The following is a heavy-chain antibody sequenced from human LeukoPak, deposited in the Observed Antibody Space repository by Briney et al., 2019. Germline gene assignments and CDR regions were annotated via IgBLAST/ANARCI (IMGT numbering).Heavy chain of an antibody. D-gene: IGHD3-22*01. CDR1: GYTFTGHY. CDR3: ARGEARTYYYDSSGYYFHYFDY. CDR2: INPNSGGT. V-gene: IGHV1-2*02. Sequence: ASVKVSCKASGYTFTGHYMHWVRRAPGQGLEWMGWINPNSGGTNYAQKFQGRVTMTRDTSTSTVYMELSSLRSEDTAVYYCARGEARTYYYDSSGYYFHYFDYWGQGTLVTVSS. J-gene: IGHJ4*02.